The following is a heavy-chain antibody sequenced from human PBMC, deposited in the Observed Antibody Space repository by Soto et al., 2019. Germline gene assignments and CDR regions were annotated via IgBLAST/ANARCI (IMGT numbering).Heavy chain of an antibody. V-gene: IGHV1-69*06. D-gene: IGHD2-2*01. CDR2: IIPIFGTA. Sequence: SVKVSCKASGGTFSSYAISWVRQAPGQGLEWMGGIIPIFGTANYAQKFQGRVTITADKSTSTAYMELSSLRSEDTAVYYCASTAARGRLYYYYGMDVWGRGTTVTVSS. CDR3: ASTAARGRLYYYYGMDV. CDR1: GGTFSSYA. J-gene: IGHJ6*02.